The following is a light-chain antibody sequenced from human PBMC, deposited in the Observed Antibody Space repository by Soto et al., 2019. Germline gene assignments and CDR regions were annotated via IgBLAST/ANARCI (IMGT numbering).Light chain of an antibody. CDR2: FGS. J-gene: IGKJ5*01. Sequence: EIVMTQSPLTLPVTPGEPASISCRSSQSLLYNNTYNYLDWYVQKPGQSPQLLIYFGSNRAPGVPDRFSGSGSGTDFTLKINRVEAEDVGTYYCVQALQSPTFGQGTRLEIK. CDR1: QSLLYNNTYNY. V-gene: IGKV2-28*01. CDR3: VQALQSPT.